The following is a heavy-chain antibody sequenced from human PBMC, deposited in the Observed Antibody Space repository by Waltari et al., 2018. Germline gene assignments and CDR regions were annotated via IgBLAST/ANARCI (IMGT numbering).Heavy chain of an antibody. J-gene: IGHJ3*02. CDR1: GGSFSGYY. Sequence: QVQLQQWGAGLLKPSETLSLTCAVYGGSFSGYYWRWIRQPPGKGLEWIGEINHSGSTNYNPSLKSRVTISVDTSKNQFSPKLSSVTAADTAVYYCAREGDYGRGGAFDIWGQGTMVTVSS. V-gene: IGHV4-34*01. CDR2: INHSGST. CDR3: AREGDYGRGGAFDI. D-gene: IGHD4-17*01.